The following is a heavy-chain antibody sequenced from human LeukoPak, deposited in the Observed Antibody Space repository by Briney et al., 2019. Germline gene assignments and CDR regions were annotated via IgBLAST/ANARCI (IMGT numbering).Heavy chain of an antibody. CDR2: INHSGST. Sequence: SETLSLTCAVYGGSFSGYYWSWIRQPPGRGLEWIGEINHSGSTNYNPSLKSRVTISVDTSKNQFSLKLSSVTAADTAVYYCARLGVWWLRPADYFDYRGQGTLVTVSS. CDR3: ARLGVWWLRPADYFDY. J-gene: IGHJ4*02. CDR1: GGSFSGYY. V-gene: IGHV4-34*01. D-gene: IGHD5-12*01.